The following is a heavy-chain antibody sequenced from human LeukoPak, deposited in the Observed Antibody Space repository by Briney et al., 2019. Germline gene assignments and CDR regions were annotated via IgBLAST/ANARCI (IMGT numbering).Heavy chain of an antibody. V-gene: IGHV1-2*02. J-gene: IGHJ6*02. CDR2: INPLIGGT. Sequence: GASVKVSCKASGYTFTDYYLHWVRQAPGQGLEWMGWINPLIGGTQYAQRFQGRVTMTRDTSISTVYMELSGLRSDNTAVYFCARDLALNHYYYYYGMDVWGQGTTVTVSS. CDR3: ARDLALNHYYYYYGMDV. CDR1: GYTFTDYY.